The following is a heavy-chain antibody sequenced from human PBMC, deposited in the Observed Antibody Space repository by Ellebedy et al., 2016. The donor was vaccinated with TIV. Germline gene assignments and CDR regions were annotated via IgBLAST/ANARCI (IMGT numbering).Heavy chain of an antibody. D-gene: IGHD6-19*01. V-gene: IGHV3-23*01. CDR3: AKDLSGLNDY. Sequence: GESLKISCAASGFTFSSYAMSWVRQAPGKGLEWVSAISGSGGSTYYADSVKGRFTISRDNSKNTLYLQMNSLRAEDTAVYYSAKDLSGLNDYWGQGTLVTVSS. J-gene: IGHJ4*02. CDR1: GFTFSSYA. CDR2: ISGSGGST.